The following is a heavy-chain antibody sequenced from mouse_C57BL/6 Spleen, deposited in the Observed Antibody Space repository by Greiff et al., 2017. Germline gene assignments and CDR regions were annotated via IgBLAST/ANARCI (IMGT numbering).Heavy chain of an antibody. V-gene: IGHV1-50*01. D-gene: IGHD4-1*01. Sequence: QVHVKQPGAELVKPGASVKLSCKASGYTFTSYWMQWVKQRPGQGLEWIGEIDPSDSYTNYNQKFKGKATLTVDTSSSTAYMQLSSLTSEDSAVYYCARSRELTGTRAWFAYWGQGTLVTVSA. CDR2: IDPSDSYT. J-gene: IGHJ3*01. CDR3: ARSRELTGTRAWFAY. CDR1: GYTFTSYW.